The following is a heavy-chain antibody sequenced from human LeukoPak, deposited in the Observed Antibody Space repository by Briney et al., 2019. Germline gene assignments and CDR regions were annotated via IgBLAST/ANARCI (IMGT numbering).Heavy chain of an antibody. J-gene: IGHJ3*02. D-gene: IGHD1-26*01. CDR1: ASTFSSYW. V-gene: IGHV3-74*01. CDR2: IKGDGSTA. CDR3: ARIGSGTYSDAFDI. Sequence: GGSLRLSCAAYASTFSSYWMHWVRQAPGKGLVWVSRIKGDGSTATCADSVKGRFIISRDNAKNTAYLQMNSLRAEDTAVYYCARIGSGTYSDAFDIWGQGTMVTVSS.